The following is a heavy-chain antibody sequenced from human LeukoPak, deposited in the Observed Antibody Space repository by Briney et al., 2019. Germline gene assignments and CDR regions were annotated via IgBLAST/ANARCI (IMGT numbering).Heavy chain of an antibody. CDR3: TASWDALRYFDWLVSGTYYYGMDV. CDR2: IKSKTDGGTT. Sequence: GGSLRLSCAASGFTFSNAWMSWVRQAPGKGLEWVGRIKSKTDGGTTDYAAPVKGRFTISRDDSKNTLYLQMNSLKTEDTAVYYCTASWDALRYFDWLVSGTYYYGMDVWGQGTTVTVSS. J-gene: IGHJ6*02. V-gene: IGHV3-15*01. D-gene: IGHD3-9*01. CDR1: GFTFSNAW.